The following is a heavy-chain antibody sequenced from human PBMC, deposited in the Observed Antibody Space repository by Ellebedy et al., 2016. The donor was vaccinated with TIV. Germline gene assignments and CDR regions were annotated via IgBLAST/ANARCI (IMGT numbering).Heavy chain of an antibody. CDR3: ARGLGYYDSSGIRLVGY. V-gene: IGHV1-69*13. D-gene: IGHD3-22*01. Sequence: AASVKVSCKASGGTFSSYAISWVRQAPGQGLEWMGGIIPIFGTANYAQKFQGRVTITADESTSTAYMELSSLRSEDTAVYYCARGLGYYDSSGIRLVGYWGQGTLVTVSS. J-gene: IGHJ4*02. CDR2: IIPIFGTA. CDR1: GGTFSSYA.